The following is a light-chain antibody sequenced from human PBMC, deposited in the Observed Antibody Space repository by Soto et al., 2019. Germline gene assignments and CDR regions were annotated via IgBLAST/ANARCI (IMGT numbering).Light chain of an antibody. J-gene: IGLJ1*01. Sequence: ALTQPPSASGAPGQRVTISGSGSSSNIGSNSVNWYQQLPGTAPKLLIYSNDRRPSGVPDRFSGSKSGTSASLAISGLQSEDEADYYCAAWDDSLNGYVFGTGTKVTVL. CDR2: SND. CDR3: AAWDDSLNGYV. V-gene: IGLV1-44*01. CDR1: SSNIGSNS.